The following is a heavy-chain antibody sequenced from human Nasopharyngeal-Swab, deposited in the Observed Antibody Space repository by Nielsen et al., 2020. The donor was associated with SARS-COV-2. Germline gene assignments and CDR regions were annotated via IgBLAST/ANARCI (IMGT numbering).Heavy chain of an antibody. J-gene: IGHJ5*01. CDR2: INDDGSST. D-gene: IGHD4-17*01. CDR3: TRNLRYFDWFDY. CDR1: GFRFGTYW. V-gene: IGHV3-74*01. Sequence: GALKISCAASGFRFGTYWMHWVRQAPGEGLMWVSQINDDGSSTNYADSVKGRFTISRDNTKNTLYLQMHSLRAEDTAVYFCTRNLRYFDWFDYWGQGTLVTVSS.